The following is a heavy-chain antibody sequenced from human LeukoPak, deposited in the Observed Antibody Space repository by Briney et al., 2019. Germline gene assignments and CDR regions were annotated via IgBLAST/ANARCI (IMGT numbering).Heavy chain of an antibody. V-gene: IGHV3-23*01. J-gene: IGHJ4*02. CDR1: GFTFSSYA. CDR2: ISGSGGST. D-gene: IGHD3-3*01. CDR3: AKGFLEWLYYFDY. Sequence: GGSLRLSCAASGFTFSSYAMSWVRQAPGKGLEWVSAISGSGGSTYYADSVKGRFTISRDNSKNTLYLQMNSLRAEDAAVYYCAKGFLEWLYYFDYWGQGTLVTVSS.